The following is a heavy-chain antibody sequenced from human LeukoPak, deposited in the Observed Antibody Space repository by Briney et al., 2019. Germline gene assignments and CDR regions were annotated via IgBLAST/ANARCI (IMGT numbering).Heavy chain of an antibody. CDR3: AKGAASRGYTYVAN. J-gene: IGHJ4*02. CDR2: VSGSGGST. D-gene: IGHD5-18*01. CDR1: AFTFRSYA. V-gene: IGHV3-23*01. Sequence: GGSLRLSCAASAFTFRSYAMIWGRQAPGKGQEWVSTVSGSGGSTYYADSVKGRFTISRDNSNNTLYLQMNSLRAEDTAVYYCAKGAASRGYTYVANWGQGTLVTVSS.